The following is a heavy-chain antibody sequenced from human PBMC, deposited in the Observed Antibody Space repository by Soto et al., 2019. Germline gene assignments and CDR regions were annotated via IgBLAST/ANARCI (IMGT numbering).Heavy chain of an antibody. V-gene: IGHV4-34*01. CDR1: GGSFSGYY. CDR2: INHSGST. Sequence: QVQLQQCGAGLLKPSETLSLTCAVYGGSFSGYYWSWIRQPPGKGLEWIGEINHSGSTNYNPSLKSGVTISVDTPKNQFSMKLSSVTAADTAVYYCARGRRTTFIVVVTHPSAEYFQHWGQGTLVTVSS. CDR3: ARGRRTTFIVVVTHPSAEYFQH. D-gene: IGHD2-21*02. J-gene: IGHJ1*01.